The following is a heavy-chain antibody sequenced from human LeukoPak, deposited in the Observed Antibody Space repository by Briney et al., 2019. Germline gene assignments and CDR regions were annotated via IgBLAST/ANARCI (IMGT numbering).Heavy chain of an antibody. D-gene: IGHD6-13*01. CDR2: INPNSGGT. CDR1: GYTFTGYY. J-gene: IGHJ4*02. CDR3: ARDPESSSWYVGDY. Sequence: ASVKVSCKASGYTFTGYYIHWVRQAPGQGLEWMGWINPNSGGTNYAQKFQGRVTLTRDTSFSTAYMELSRLRSDDTAVYYCARDPESSSWYVGDYWGQGTLVTVSS. V-gene: IGHV1-2*02.